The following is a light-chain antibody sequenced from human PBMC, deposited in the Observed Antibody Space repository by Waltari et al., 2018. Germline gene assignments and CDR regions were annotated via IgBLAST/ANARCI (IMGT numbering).Light chain of an antibody. CDR1: SSDIGGYNF. CDR2: DVN. J-gene: IGLJ2*01. CDR3: SSYISSDIPVV. Sequence: QSALTQPASVSGSPGQSITISCTGTSSDIGGYNFVSWYQQYPGKVPKLIIYDVNNLPSGVSNRFSGSKSGDTASLTISGLQAEDEADYYCSSYISSDIPVVFGGGTKLTVL. V-gene: IGLV2-14*03.